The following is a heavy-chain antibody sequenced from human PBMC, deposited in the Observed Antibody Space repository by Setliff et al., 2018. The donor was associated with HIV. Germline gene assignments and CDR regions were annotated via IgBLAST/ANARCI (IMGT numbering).Heavy chain of an antibody. V-gene: IGHV4-38-2*01. CDR1: GYAISSGYY. Sequence: PSETLSLTCAVSGYAISSGYYWSWIRQSPGKGLEWIGSIYYGGSTNYNPSLKSRVTISLDTSRNQVFLNLTSVTAADTAVYYCARSIKAALRAGAFDVWGQGTMVTVSS. CDR3: ARSIKAALRAGAFDV. J-gene: IGHJ3*01. CDR2: IYYGGST. D-gene: IGHD2-15*01.